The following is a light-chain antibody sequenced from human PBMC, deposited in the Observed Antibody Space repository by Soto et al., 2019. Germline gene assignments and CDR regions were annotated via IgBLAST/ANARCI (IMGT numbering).Light chain of an antibody. Sequence: QSALTQPASVSGSPGQSITISCAGTSSDVGAYNYVSWYQQHPGKAPKLVIYEVGDRPSGVSNRFSGSKSGNTASLTISGLQAEDEADYYCSSYTSSTTQVFGGGIKLTVL. V-gene: IGLV2-14*01. CDR2: EVG. CDR1: SSDVGAYNY. CDR3: SSYTSSTTQV. J-gene: IGLJ3*02.